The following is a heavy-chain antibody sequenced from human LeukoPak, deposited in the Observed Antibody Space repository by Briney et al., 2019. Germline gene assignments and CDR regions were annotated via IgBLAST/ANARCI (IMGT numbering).Heavy chain of an antibody. CDR1: GGSISNYY. CDR2: FHYSGST. CDR3: ARGSSWSYYFDY. D-gene: IGHD6-13*01. J-gene: IGHJ4*02. Sequence: SETLSLTCTVSGGSISNYYWSWIRQPPGKGLEWIGYFHYSGSTNYSPSLKSRVTTSIDTSKNQFSLKVSSVTAADTAVYYCARGSSWSYYFDYWGQGTLVTVSS. V-gene: IGHV4-59*01.